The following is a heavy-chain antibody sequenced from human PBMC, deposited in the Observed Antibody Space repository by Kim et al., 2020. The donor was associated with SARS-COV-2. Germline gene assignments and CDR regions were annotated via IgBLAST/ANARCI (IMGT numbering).Heavy chain of an antibody. J-gene: IGHJ3*02. Sequence: ASVKGLLQGVWILLQFLCYPLGATGPGQGLGWMGWMNTNTGDTAYAQAFTGRCVFSLDTSVGTAYLQISGLKAADTAVYYCAEYSGPRGAFDIWGQGTMV. CDR2: MNTNTGDT. CDR3: AEYSGPRGAFDI. CDR1: ILLQFLC. D-gene: IGHD5-12*01. V-gene: IGHV7-4-1*02.